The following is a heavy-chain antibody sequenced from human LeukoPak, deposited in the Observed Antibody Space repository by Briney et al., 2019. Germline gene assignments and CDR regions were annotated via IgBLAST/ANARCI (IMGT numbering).Heavy chain of an antibody. D-gene: IGHD2-2*01. CDR3: ATFRTSTTSGSDY. CDR2: ITSSSSHI. V-gene: IGHV3-21*01. J-gene: IGHJ4*02. CDR1: GFTFRSYG. Sequence: GGSLRLSCAASGFTFRSYGMHWVRQAPGKGLEWVSSITSSSSHIYYADSVKGRFTISRDNAKNSLYLHLNSLRAEDTGVYYCATFRTSTTSGSDYWGQGTLVTVSS.